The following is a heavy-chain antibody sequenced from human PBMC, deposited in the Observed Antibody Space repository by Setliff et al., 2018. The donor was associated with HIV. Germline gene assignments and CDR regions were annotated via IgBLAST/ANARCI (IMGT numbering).Heavy chain of an antibody. D-gene: IGHD4-17*01. V-gene: IGHV1-18*01. J-gene: IGHJ6*03. CDR3: AKTTPQPHYYCYVDV. CDR1: GYIFSTYG. CDR2: ISASNGNT. Sequence: ASVKVSCKASGYIFSTYGISWVRQAPGQGLEWMGWISASNGNTHYAQKVQGRVTLTTDTSTNTAYMELRSLRSDDAAVYYCAKTTPQPHYYCYVDVWGKGTTVTVSS.